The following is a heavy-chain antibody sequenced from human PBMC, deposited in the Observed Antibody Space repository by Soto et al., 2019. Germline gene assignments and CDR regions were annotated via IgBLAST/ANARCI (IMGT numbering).Heavy chain of an antibody. CDR2: ISGRGENT. V-gene: IGHV3-23*01. Sequence: EVQLLESGGGLVQPGGSLRLSCAASGFTFSVFAMSWVRQAPGKGLELVSTISGRGENTYYADSVNGRFTISRDNSKNTLNLQMNSLRGEDTAVYYCEKDRGTGDYGVNAVDIWGQGTMVTVAS. CDR1: GFTFSVFA. CDR3: EKDRGTGDYGVNAVDI. D-gene: IGHD7-27*01. J-gene: IGHJ3*02.